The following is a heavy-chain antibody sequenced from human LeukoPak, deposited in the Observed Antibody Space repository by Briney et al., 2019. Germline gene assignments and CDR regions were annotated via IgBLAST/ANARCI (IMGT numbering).Heavy chain of an antibody. CDR2: ISGSGART. CDR3: ARAYYDSGNYYKDLFQH. V-gene: IGHV3-23*01. J-gene: IGHJ1*01. CDR1: GFTFSSYD. D-gene: IGHD3-10*01. Sequence: GGSLRLSCAASGFTFSSYDKTWVRQAPGKGLEWVSSISGSGARTYYADSVKGRFTISRDNSKNTVYLQMNSLRTDDTAVYYCARAYYDSGNYYKDLFQHWGQGTLVTVSS.